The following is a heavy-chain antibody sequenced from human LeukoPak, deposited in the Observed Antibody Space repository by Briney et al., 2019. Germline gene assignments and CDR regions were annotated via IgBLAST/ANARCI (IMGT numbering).Heavy chain of an antibody. CDR3: ARMGGGIVVVPAAILFDY. Sequence: ASVKVSCKASGYTFTSYGISWVRQAPGQGLECMGGIIPIFGTANYAQKFQGRVTITADESTSTAYMELSSLRSEDTAVYYCARMGGGIVVVPAAILFDYWGQGTLVTVSS. V-gene: IGHV1-69*13. CDR1: GYTFTSYG. D-gene: IGHD2-2*02. J-gene: IGHJ4*02. CDR2: IIPIFGTA.